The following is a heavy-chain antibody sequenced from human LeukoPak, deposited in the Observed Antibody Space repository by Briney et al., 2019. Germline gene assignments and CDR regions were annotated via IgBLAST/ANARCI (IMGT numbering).Heavy chain of an antibody. CDR1: GDSISTSNSY. J-gene: IGHJ4*02. CDR2: IYHSGST. V-gene: IGHV4-39*07. Sequence: SETLSLTCTVSGDSISTSNSYWGWIRQPPGKGLEWIGSIYHSGSTYYNPSLKSRVTISVDTSKNQFSLKLSSVTAADTAVYYCAREGLPDIVLMVYASAGYYFDYWGQGTLVTVSS. CDR3: AREGLPDIVLMVYASAGYYFDY. D-gene: IGHD2-8*01.